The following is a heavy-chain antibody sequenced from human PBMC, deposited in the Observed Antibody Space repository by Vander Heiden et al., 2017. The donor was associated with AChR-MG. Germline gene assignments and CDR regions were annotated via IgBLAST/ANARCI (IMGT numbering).Heavy chain of an antibody. D-gene: IGHD6-19*01. J-gene: IGHJ4*02. V-gene: IGHV4-39*01. CDR2: IYYSGST. CDR1: GGSISSSSYY. CDR3: ARREASSGFIDY. Sequence: QLQLQESGPGLVKPSETLSLTCTVSGGSISSSSYYWGWIRQPPGKGLEWIGSIYYSGSTYYNPSLKSRVTISVDTSKNQFSLKLSSVTAADTAVYYCARREASSGFIDYWGQGTLVTVSS.